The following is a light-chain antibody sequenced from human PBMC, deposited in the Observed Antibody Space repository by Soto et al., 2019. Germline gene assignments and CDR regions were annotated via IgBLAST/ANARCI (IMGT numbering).Light chain of an antibody. J-gene: IGLJ1*01. CDR1: SSDVGRYNH. CDR2: DVD. V-gene: IGLV2-8*01. Sequence: QSALTQPPSASGSPGQSVTISCTGTSSDVGRYNHVSWYQQHPGKAPKRMIFDVDKRPSGVPDRFSGSKSGNTASLTVSGLQAEDEADYYCSSYAGSIYVFGSGTKLTVL. CDR3: SSYAGSIYV.